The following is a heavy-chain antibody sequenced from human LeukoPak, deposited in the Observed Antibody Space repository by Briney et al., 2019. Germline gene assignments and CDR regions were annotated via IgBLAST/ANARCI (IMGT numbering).Heavy chain of an antibody. Sequence: ASVKVSCKASGYTFTSYDINWVRQATGRGLEWMGWMNPNSGNTGYAQKFRGRVTMTRNTSISTAYMELSSLRSEDTAVYYCARGCRSGSYLSRYYYYMDVWGKGTTVTVSS. CDR1: GYTFTSYD. CDR3: ARGCRSGSYLSRYYYYMDV. D-gene: IGHD1-26*01. V-gene: IGHV1-8*01. J-gene: IGHJ6*03. CDR2: MNPNSGNT.